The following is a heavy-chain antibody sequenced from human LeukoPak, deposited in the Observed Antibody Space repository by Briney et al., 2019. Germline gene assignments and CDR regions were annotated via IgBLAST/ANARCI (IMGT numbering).Heavy chain of an antibody. CDR2: INHSGST. Sequence: SETLSLTCAVYGGSFSGYYWSWIRQPPGKGLEWIGEINHSGSTNYNPSLKRRVTISVDTSKNQFSLKLSSVTAADTAVYYCARGHYINYASFDYWGQGTLVTVSS. J-gene: IGHJ4*02. CDR3: ARGHYINYASFDY. D-gene: IGHD4-11*01. CDR1: GGSFSGYY. V-gene: IGHV4-34*01.